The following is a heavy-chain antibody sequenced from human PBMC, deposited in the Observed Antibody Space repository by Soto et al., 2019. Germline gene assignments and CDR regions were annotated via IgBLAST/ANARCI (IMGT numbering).Heavy chain of an antibody. CDR3: TTYRGAGTSWFFDH. J-gene: IGHJ4*02. V-gene: IGHV3-15*07. CDR1: GFTFSNAW. D-gene: IGHD6-13*01. CDR2: IKSKTDGGTT. Sequence: GGSLRLSCAASGFTFSNAWMNWVRQSPGKGLEWVGRIKSKTDGGTTDYGAPMKDRFTISREDSENTLFLEMSGLKTEDTAVYYCTTYRGAGTSWFFDHWGQGTLVTVSS.